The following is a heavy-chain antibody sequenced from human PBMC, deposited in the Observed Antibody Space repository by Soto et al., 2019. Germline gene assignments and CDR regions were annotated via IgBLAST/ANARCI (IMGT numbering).Heavy chain of an antibody. V-gene: IGHV6-1*01. J-gene: IGHJ4*02. CDR3: ARDSIAAAGSAYFDY. CDR1: GDSVSSNSDA. CDR2: TYYRFKWYN. Sequence: SXTLSLTCAFPGDSVSSNSDAWNWIRQSTSRGLEWLGRTYYRFKWYNDYAVSVKSRITINPDTSKNQFSLQLNSVTPEDTAVYYCARDSIAAAGSAYFDYWGQGTLVTVSS. D-gene: IGHD6-13*01.